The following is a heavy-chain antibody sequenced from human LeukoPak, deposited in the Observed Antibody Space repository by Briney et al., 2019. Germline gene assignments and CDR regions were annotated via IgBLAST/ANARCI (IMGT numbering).Heavy chain of an antibody. V-gene: IGHV3-9*01. J-gene: IGHJ4*02. Sequence: GRSLRLSCAASGFTFDVYAMHWVRQAPGKGLEWVSGISWNSGSIGYADSVKGRFTISRDNAKNSLYLQMNSLRAEDTALYYCAKDITHSSSCPDYWGQGTLVTVSS. D-gene: IGHD6-13*01. CDR2: ISWNSGSI. CDR1: GFTFDVYA. CDR3: AKDITHSSSCPDY.